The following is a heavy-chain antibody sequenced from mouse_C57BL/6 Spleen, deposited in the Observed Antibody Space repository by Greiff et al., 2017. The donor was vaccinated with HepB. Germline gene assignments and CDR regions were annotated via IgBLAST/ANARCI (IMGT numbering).Heavy chain of an antibody. Sequence: VKLQESGPELVKPGASVKISCKASGYAFSSSWMNWVKQRPGKGLEWIGRIYPGDGDTNYNGKFKGKATLTADKSSSTAYMQLSSLTSEDSAVYFCARHSSALRGGAMDYWGQGTSVTVSS. D-gene: IGHD3-2*02. CDR2: IYPGDGDT. CDR3: ARHSSALRGGAMDY. V-gene: IGHV1-82*01. CDR1: GYAFSSSW. J-gene: IGHJ4*01.